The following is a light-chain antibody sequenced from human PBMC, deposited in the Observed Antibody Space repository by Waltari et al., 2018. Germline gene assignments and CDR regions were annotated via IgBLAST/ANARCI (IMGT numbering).Light chain of an antibody. CDR3: CSYVGLGTYT. V-gene: IGLV2-23*02. J-gene: IGLJ1*01. Sequence: QSGLTQPASASGSPGQSLTISCTGTSSDVANYNLVSWCQQHPRKAPKLLIYEVTNRASGTPDRFSASKSGNTASLTISGLQAQEDDADYCCCSYVGLGTYTFGTGTKVTV. CDR2: EVT. CDR1: SSDVANYNL.